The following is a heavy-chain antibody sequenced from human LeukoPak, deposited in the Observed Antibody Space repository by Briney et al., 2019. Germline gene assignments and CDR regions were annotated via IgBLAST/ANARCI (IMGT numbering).Heavy chain of an antibody. J-gene: IGHJ4*02. CDR2: INHSGNT. V-gene: IGHV4-34*01. CDR1: GGSFIGSH. Sequence: PSDTLSLTCAVSGGSFIGSHWNWIRQPPGKGLEWIGEINHSGNTNYNPSLKSRVTISVDTSKNQFSLKLRSVTAADTAVYYCARDPTTVVTLPYYFDDWGQGTLVTVSS. D-gene: IGHD4-23*01. CDR3: ARDPTTVVTLPYYFDD.